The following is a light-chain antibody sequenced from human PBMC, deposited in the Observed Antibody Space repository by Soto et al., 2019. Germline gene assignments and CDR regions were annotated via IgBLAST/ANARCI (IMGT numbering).Light chain of an antibody. J-gene: IGLJ2*01. Sequence: QSVLTQPPSLSVSPGERVTISCTWSTSNVGAGYYVHWYQQLPGTAPRLLIYDNSNRPSGIPDRFSGSKSGTSASLAITGLQAEDEVDYYCQSYDSSLSGVVFGGGTKLTVL. CDR1: TSNVGAGYY. CDR3: QSYDSSLSGVV. CDR2: DNS. V-gene: IGLV1-40*01.